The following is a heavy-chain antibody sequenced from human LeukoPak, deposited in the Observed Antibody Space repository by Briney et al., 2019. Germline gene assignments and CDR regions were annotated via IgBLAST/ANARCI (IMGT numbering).Heavy chain of an antibody. CDR3: ARHRFAWYDFDV. D-gene: IGHD3-9*01. V-gene: IGHV4-59*08. CDR1: GASINDHY. Sequence: PSENLSLTCTVSGASINDHYWSWIRQPPGKGLEWIGYKYYAGSTSTNPSLESRVTISVDTSKNQFSLNLYSVTAADTAVYYCARHRFAWYDFDVWGQGTRVTVS. CDR2: KYYAGST. J-gene: IGHJ3*01.